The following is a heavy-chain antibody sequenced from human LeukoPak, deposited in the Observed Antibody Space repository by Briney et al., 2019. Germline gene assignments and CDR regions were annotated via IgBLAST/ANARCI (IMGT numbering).Heavy chain of an antibody. Sequence: ASVKVSCKASGYTFTSYGISWVRQAPGQGLEWMGWISAYNGNTNYAQKLQGRVTMTTDTSTSTAYMELRSLRSDDTAVYYCARDVLRYNWNGIKIGFDYWGQGTLVTVSS. V-gene: IGHV1-18*01. J-gene: IGHJ4*02. D-gene: IGHD1-20*01. CDR1: GYTFTSYG. CDR2: ISAYNGNT. CDR3: ARDVLRYNWNGIKIGFDY.